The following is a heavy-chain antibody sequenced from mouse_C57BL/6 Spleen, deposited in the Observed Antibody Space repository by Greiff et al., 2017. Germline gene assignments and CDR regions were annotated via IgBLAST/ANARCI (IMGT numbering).Heavy chain of an antibody. CDR1: GYTFTSYW. J-gene: IGHJ2*01. CDR3: ARGRLGYYGSPIDY. V-gene: IGHV1-52*01. Sequence: VQLQQPGAELVRPGSSVKLSCKASGYTFTSYWMHWVKQRPIQGLEWIGNIDPSDSETHYNQKFKDKATLTVDKSSSTAYMQLSSRTSEDSAVYYCARGRLGYYGSPIDYWGQGTTLTVSS. D-gene: IGHD1-1*01. CDR2: IDPSDSET.